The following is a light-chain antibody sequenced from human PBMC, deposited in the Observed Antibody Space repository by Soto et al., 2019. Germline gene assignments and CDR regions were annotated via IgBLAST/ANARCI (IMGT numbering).Light chain of an antibody. Sequence: NFMLTQPHSVSESPGKTVTISCTGSSGSIASNYVQWYQQRPGSAPPTVIYEDNKRPSGVPDRFSGSVDTSSNAASLIISRLKTEDEADYYCPYHDTTNLVFGRGTKLTVL. J-gene: IGLJ3*02. CDR2: EDN. CDR3: PYHDTTNLV. V-gene: IGLV6-57*02. CDR1: SGSIASNY.